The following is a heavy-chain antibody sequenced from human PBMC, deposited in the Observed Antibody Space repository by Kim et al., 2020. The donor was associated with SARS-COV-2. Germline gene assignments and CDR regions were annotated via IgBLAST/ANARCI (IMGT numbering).Heavy chain of an antibody. D-gene: IGHD3-9*01. J-gene: IGHJ4*02. CDR3: ARGLYYDILTGYSGGIH. Sequence: ASVKVSCKASGYTFTSYDINWVRQATGQGLEWMGWMNPNSGNTGYAQKFQGRVTMTRNTSISTAYMELSSLRSEDTAVYYCARGLYYDILTGYSGGIHWGQGNLVTVSS. CDR1: GYTFTSYD. V-gene: IGHV1-8*01. CDR2: MNPNSGNT.